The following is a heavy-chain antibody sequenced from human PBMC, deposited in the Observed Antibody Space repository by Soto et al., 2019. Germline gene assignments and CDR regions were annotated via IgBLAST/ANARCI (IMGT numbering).Heavy chain of an antibody. CDR2: IYYSGST. D-gene: IGHD1-7*01. Sequence: SDTLSLTCTVSGGSISSYYWSWIRQPPGKGLEWIGYIYYSGSTNYNPSLKSRVTISVDTSKNQFSLKLSSVTAADTAVYYCARSQRIYNWNYVNYYGMDVWGQGTTVTVSS. CDR3: ARSQRIYNWNYVNYYGMDV. J-gene: IGHJ6*02. CDR1: GGSISSYY. V-gene: IGHV4-59*01.